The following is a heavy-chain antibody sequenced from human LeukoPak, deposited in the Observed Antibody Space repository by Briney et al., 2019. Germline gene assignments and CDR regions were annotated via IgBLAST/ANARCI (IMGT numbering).Heavy chain of an antibody. Sequence: PSETLSLTCTVSSDSIGGYYWSWIRQPPGKGLEWLGYIYSSGSTNYNPSLNSRVTISVDTSKNQFSLKLSSVTAADTAVYYCARFAYCGGHCWYYFDYWGQGTLVTVS. V-gene: IGHV4-59*01. D-gene: IGHD2-21*02. CDR3: ARFAYCGGHCWYYFDY. CDR1: SDSIGGYY. J-gene: IGHJ4*02. CDR2: IYSSGST.